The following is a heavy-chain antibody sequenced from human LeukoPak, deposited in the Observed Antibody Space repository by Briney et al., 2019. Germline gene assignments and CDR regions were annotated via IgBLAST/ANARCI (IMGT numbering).Heavy chain of an antibody. J-gene: IGHJ6*02. CDR3: ARGPRQATVTIYHYYYGMDV. CDR2: ISYDGSNK. CDR1: GFTFSSYA. Sequence: GGSLRLSCAASGFTFSSYAMHWVRQAPGKGLEWVAVISYDGSNKYYADAVKGRFTISRDNSKNTLYLQMNSLRAEDTAVYYCARGPRQATVTIYHYYYGMDVWGQGTTVTVSS. V-gene: IGHV3-30-3*01. D-gene: IGHD4-17*01.